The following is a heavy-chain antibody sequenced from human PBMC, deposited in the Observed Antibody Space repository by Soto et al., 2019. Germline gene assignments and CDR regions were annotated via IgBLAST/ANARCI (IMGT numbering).Heavy chain of an antibody. CDR2: INPNSGGT. CDR3: ARGPAAAGTFGWFDP. Sequence: QVQLVQSGAEVKKPGASVKVSCKASGYTFTGYYMHWVRQAPGQGLEWMGWINPNSGGTNYAQKFQGWVTMTRDTSISTAYMELSRLRSDDTAVYYCARGPAAAGTFGWFDPWGQGTLVTVSS. J-gene: IGHJ5*02. V-gene: IGHV1-2*04. CDR1: GYTFTGYY. D-gene: IGHD6-13*01.